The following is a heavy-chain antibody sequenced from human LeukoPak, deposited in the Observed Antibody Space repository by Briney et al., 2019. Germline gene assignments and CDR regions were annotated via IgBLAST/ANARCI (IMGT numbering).Heavy chain of an antibody. V-gene: IGHV3-48*04. Sequence: GGSLRLSCTASGFTFSSYSMNCIRQAPGKGLEWVSYISSSGSTIYYADSVKGRFTISRDNAKNSLYLQMNSLRAEDTAVYYCARDYDSSGYYTDYWGQGTLVTVSS. CDR1: GFTFSSYS. J-gene: IGHJ4*02. CDR3: ARDYDSSGYYTDY. CDR2: ISSSGSTI. D-gene: IGHD3-22*01.